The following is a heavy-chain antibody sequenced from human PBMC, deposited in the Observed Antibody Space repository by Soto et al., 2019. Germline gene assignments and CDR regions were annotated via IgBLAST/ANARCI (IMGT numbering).Heavy chain of an antibody. J-gene: IGHJ5*02. V-gene: IGHV4-30-2*01. Sequence: QLQLQESGSGLVKPSQTLSLTCAVSGGSISSGNSWSWIRQPPGKGLEWIGYIYHSGITYYNPSLKSRVTISVDRSKNQFSLKLSSVTAADTAVYYCARGYCSITSCSNWLDPWGQGTLVTVSS. CDR2: IYHSGIT. CDR1: GGSISSGNS. CDR3: ARGYCSITSCSNWLDP. D-gene: IGHD2-2*01.